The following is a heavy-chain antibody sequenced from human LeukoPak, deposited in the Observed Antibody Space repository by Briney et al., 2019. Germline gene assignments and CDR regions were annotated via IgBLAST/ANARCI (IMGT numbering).Heavy chain of an antibody. J-gene: IGHJ4*02. CDR3: AKFPFGELLHFDY. Sequence: GGSLRLSCAASGFTFSSYGMSWVRQAPGKGLEWVSAISGSDGSTYYADSVKGRFTISRDNSKNTLYLQMNSLGAEDTAVYYCAKFPFGELLHFDYWGQGTLVTVSS. D-gene: IGHD3-10*01. CDR1: GFTFSSYG. V-gene: IGHV3-23*01. CDR2: ISGSDGST.